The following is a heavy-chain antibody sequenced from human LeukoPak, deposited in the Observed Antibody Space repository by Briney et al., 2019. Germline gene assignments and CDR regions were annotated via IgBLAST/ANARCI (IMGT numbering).Heavy chain of an antibody. CDR1: GYTFTNYG. D-gene: IGHD1-7*01. V-gene: IGHV1-18*01. CDR2: ISGYTGNT. CDR3: ARDLSWAEVTGTESDWYFDL. Sequence: GASVKVSCKASGYTFTNYGITWVRQAPGQGLEWVGWISGYTGNTNYAQKFQGRVTMTTDTSTSTAYMELRSLRSDDTAVYYCARDLSWAEVTGTESDWYFDLWGRGTLVTVSS. J-gene: IGHJ2*01.